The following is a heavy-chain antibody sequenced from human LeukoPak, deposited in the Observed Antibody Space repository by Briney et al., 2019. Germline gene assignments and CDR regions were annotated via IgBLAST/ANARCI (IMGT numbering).Heavy chain of an antibody. J-gene: IGHJ6*03. CDR3: ASLEDGPWYYYYYMDV. Sequence: EASVKVSCKASGGTFSSYAISWVRQAPGQGLEWMGGIIPIFGTANYAQKFQGRVTITRDASTSTAYMELGSLRSEDTAVYYCASLEDGPWYYYYYMDVWGKGTTVTVSS. CDR1: GGTFSSYA. CDR2: IIPIFGTA. D-gene: IGHD5-24*01. V-gene: IGHV1-69*05.